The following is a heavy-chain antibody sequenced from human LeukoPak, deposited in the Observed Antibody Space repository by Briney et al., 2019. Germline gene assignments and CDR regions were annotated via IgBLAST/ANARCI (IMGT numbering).Heavy chain of an antibody. D-gene: IGHD1-26*01. CDR2: LVPILGIA. J-gene: IGHJ4*02. Sequence: ASVTVSCTASGGSFSSYAISWVRQAPGQGLEWMGSLVPILGIANYAQKFQGRVTLTADKSTSTAYMELSSMRYEDTAVYYCARDFRVGATAAFYFDYWAQGTLVTVSS. CDR3: ARDFRVGATAAFYFDY. CDR1: GGSFSSYA. V-gene: IGHV1-69*04.